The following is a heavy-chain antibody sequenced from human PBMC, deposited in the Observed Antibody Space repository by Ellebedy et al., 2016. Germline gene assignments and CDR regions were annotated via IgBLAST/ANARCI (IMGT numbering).Heavy chain of an antibody. CDR1: AASFTSYY. J-gene: IGHJ3*02. CDR3: AREGRPNITTSGTRAFDI. D-gene: IGHD6-13*01. CDR2: ISYSGST. Sequence: SETLSLTXNVSAASFTSYYWSWIRQPPGKGLEWIGHISYSGSTDYNPSLKSRVTTSLDMSKNQFSLRLTSMTAADTAVYYCAREGRPNITTSGTRAFDIWGQGTMVTVSS. V-gene: IGHV4-59*13.